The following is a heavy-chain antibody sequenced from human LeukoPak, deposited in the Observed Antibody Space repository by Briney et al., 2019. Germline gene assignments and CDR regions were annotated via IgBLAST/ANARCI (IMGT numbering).Heavy chain of an antibody. D-gene: IGHD4-17*01. CDR2: IQSDGTTT. V-gene: IGHV3-74*01. CDR3: ARSGDYVLAQYYFDY. CDR1: GFSFSTSW. J-gene: IGHJ4*02. Sequence: GGSLRLSCAASGFSFSTSWMHWVRQAPGKGLLWVSRIQSDGTTTIYADSVKGRFTISRDNAKNTLYLQMSRLRSDDTAVYYCARSGDYVLAQYYFDYWGQGTLVTVPS.